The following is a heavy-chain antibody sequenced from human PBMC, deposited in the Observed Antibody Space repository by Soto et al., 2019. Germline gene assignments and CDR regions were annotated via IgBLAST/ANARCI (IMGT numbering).Heavy chain of an antibody. CDR1: GFTFTSFA. J-gene: IGHJ5*02. V-gene: IGHV3-21*01. CDR3: ARDMVGATGWFDP. D-gene: IGHD1-26*01. Sequence: GSLRLSCAASGFTFTSFAVSWVRQAPGKGLEWVSAISSSSSYIYYADSVKGRFTISRDNAKNSLYLQMNSLRAEDTAVYYCARDMVGATGWFDPWGQGTLVTVSS. CDR2: ISSSSSYI.